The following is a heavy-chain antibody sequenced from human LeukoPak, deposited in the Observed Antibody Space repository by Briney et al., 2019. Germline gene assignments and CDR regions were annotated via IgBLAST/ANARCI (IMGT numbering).Heavy chain of an antibody. J-gene: IGHJ5*02. CDR3: AKAQSTVTTDWFDP. Sequence: PGGSLRLSCAASGFTFSSYGMHWVRQAPGKGLEWVAFIRYDGSNKYYADSVKGRFTISRDNSKNTLYLQMNSLRAEDTAVYYCAKAQSTVTTDWFDPWGQGTLVTVSS. D-gene: IGHD4-17*01. CDR1: GFTFSSYG. V-gene: IGHV3-30*02. CDR2: IRYDGSNK.